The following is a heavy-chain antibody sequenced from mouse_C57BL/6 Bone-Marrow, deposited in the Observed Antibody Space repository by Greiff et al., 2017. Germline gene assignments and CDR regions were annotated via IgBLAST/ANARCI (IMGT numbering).Heavy chain of an antibody. J-gene: IGHJ1*03. V-gene: IGHV5-15*01. CDR1: GFTFSDYG. CDR2: ISNLAFSI. Sequence: EVKLVESGGGLVQPGGSLKLSCAASGFTFSDYGMAWVRQAPRKGPEWVAFISNLAFSIYYADTVTGRLTIARENAKNTLYLEMSSLRSEDKAMYYCARQAPYSYFDVGGTGTTVTVSS. CDR3: ARQAPYSYFDV.